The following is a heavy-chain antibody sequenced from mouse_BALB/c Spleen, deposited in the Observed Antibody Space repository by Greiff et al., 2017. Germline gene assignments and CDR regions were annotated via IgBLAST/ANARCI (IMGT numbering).Heavy chain of an antibody. D-gene: IGHD1-1*01. Sequence: VQLQQSGPELVKPGASVKISCKASGYSFTGYYMHWVKQKPGQGLEWIGYINPYNDGTKYNEKFKGKATLTSDKSSSTAYMELSSLTSEDSAVYYCARSITTVVPYAMDYWGQGTSVTVSS. CDR2: INPYNDGT. V-gene: IGHV1-14*01. CDR3: ARSITTVVPYAMDY. CDR1: GYSFTGYY. J-gene: IGHJ4*01.